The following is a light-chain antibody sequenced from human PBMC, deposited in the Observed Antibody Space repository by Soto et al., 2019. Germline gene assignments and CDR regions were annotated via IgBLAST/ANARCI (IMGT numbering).Light chain of an antibody. CDR3: QQYDSPPT. CDR1: QSISSW. Sequence: DIQMTQSPSTLSASVGDRVTITCRASQSISSWLAWYQQKPGKAPKLLIYKASSLQSGVPSRFSGSGSGTEFTLTISSLQPDDFATYYCQQYDSPPTLGQGTRVEIK. J-gene: IGKJ1*01. V-gene: IGKV1-5*03. CDR2: KAS.